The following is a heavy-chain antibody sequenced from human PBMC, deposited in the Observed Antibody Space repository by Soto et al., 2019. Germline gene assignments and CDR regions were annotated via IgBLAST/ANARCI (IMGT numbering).Heavy chain of an antibody. CDR3: ARSQRGSTITTRDY. Sequence: QVQLVESGGGVVQPGMSLRLSCAASGFTFSDCGMHWVRQAPGKGLEWLAVIWYDGSNKYYADSVRGRFTISRDNSKNTLFLQMTSLRVEDTAVYYCARSQRGSTITTRDYWGQGTLVTVSS. V-gene: IGHV3-33*01. D-gene: IGHD4-4*01. CDR1: GFTFSDCG. J-gene: IGHJ4*02. CDR2: IWYDGSNK.